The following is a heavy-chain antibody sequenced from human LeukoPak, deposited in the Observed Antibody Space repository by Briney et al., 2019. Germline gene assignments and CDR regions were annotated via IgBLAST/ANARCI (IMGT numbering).Heavy chain of an antibody. D-gene: IGHD3-16*01. J-gene: IGHJ4*02. Sequence: SETLSLTCSVSGDSISSSSYNWGWIRQPPGKGLEWIGSISYSGSTKYNPSLKSRITISVDTSKNQFSLKLSSVTAADTAVYYCARAVITSGYFDYWGQGTLVTVSS. CDR2: ISYSGST. CDR3: ARAVITSGYFDY. V-gene: IGHV4-39*07. CDR1: GDSISSSSYN.